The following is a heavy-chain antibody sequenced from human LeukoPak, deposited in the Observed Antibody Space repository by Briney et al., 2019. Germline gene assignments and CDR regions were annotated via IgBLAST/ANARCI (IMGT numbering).Heavy chain of an antibody. V-gene: IGHV3-30-3*01. CDR1: GFTFSSYA. Sequence: GGSLRLSCAASGFTFSSYAMHWVRQAPGKGLEWVAVISYDGSNKYYADSVKGRFTISRDNSKNTLYLQMNSLRAEDTAVYHCARDRSGSFYYFDYWGQGTLVTVSS. J-gene: IGHJ4*02. D-gene: IGHD1-26*01. CDR3: ARDRSGSFYYFDY. CDR2: ISYDGSNK.